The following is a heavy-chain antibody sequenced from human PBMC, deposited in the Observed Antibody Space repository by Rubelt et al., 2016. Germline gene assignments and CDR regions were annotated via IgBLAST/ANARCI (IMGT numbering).Heavy chain of an antibody. Sequence: QVQLQQWGAGLLKPSETLSLTCAVYGGSFSGYYWSWIRQPPGKGLEWIWEIHHGGSTNYKPSLKSRVTISVDTPKNQFSLKLSSVTAADTAVDYCARGLARAAAAPRRLWFDPWGQGTLVTVSS. J-gene: IGHJ5*02. V-gene: IGHV4-34*01. CDR3: ARGLARAAAAPRRLWFDP. CDR1: GGSFSGYY. CDR2: IHHGGST. D-gene: IGHD6-13*01.